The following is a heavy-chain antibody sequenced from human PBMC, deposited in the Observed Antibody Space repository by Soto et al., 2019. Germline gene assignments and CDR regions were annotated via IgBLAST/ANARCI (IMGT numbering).Heavy chain of an antibody. Sequence: PRGSLRLSCAASGFTFSDYYMDWVRQAPGKGLEWVGRTRNKANSYTTEYAASVRGRFTISRDDSENSVYLQMNSLKTEDTAIYYCARSITVMDYFDYWGQGPLVTVSS. J-gene: IGHJ4*02. CDR2: TRNKANSYTT. D-gene: IGHD5-12*01. CDR3: ARSITVMDYFDY. CDR1: GFTFSDYY. V-gene: IGHV3-72*01.